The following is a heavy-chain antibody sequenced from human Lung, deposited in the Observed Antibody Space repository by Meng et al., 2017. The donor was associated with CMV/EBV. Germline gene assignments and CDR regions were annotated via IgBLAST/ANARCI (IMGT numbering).Heavy chain of an antibody. V-gene: IGHV1-2*02. CDR2: INPNSGGT. J-gene: IGHJ4*02. CDR1: GFFFTGYY. CDR3: AREAGGSGYDFVDY. Sequence: ASVXVSCKASGFFFTGYYMHWVRQAPGQGLEWMGWINPNSGGTKYAQKFQGRVTMTRDTSIRTAYMELRSLRSDDTAVYYCAREAGGSGYDFVDYWGQGTLVTVSS. D-gene: IGHD5-12*01.